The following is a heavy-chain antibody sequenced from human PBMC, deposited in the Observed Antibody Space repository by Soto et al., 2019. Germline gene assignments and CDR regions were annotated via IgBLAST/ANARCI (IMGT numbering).Heavy chain of an antibody. J-gene: IGHJ3*02. V-gene: IGHV4-34*01. CDR2: INHSGST. Sequence: SETLSLTCAVYGGSFSGYYWSWIRQPPGKWQEWIGEINHSGSTNYDPSLKSRVTISVDTSKNQFSLKLSSVTAADTAVYYCARGLGITMIVVADDAFDIWGQGXMVTVSS. D-gene: IGHD3-22*01. CDR3: ARGLGITMIVVADDAFDI. CDR1: GGSFSGYY.